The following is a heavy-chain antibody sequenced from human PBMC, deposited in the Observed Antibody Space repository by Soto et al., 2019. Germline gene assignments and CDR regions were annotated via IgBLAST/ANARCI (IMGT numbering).Heavy chain of an antibody. J-gene: IGHJ3*02. D-gene: IGHD6-19*01. CDR1: GFTFSSYW. CDR3: ARSGSSCSYLAFDI. CDR2: INSDGSST. V-gene: IGHV3-74*01. Sequence: GGSLRLSCAASGFTFSSYWMHWVRQAPGKGLVWVSRINSDGSSTNYADSLKGRFTISRDNAKNTLYLQMNSLRAEDSSVYYCARSGSSCSYLAFDIWGQGTMVTVSS.